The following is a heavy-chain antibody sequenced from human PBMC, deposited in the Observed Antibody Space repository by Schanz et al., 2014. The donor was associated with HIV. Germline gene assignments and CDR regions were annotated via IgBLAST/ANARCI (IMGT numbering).Heavy chain of an antibody. V-gene: IGHV3-48*02. J-gene: IGHJ3*02. CDR2: MSSSSSTI. D-gene: IGHD3-22*01. CDR3: ARTAPTKYYYDSSGVRGAFDI. Sequence: EVQLVESGGGLVQPGGSLRLSCAASGFTFSSYSMNWVRQAPGKGLEWVSYMSSSSSTIYYADSVKGRFTISRDNAKTSLYLQMNSLRDEDTAVYYCARTAPTKYYYDSSGVRGAFDIWGQGTMVAVSS. CDR1: GFTFSSYS.